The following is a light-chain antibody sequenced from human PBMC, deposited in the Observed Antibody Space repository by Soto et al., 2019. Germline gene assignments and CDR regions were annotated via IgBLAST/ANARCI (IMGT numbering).Light chain of an antibody. V-gene: IGLV7-43*01. Sequence: QAVVTQEPSLTVSPGGTVTLTCASSTGAVTSGYYPNWFQQKPGQAPRALIYSTGNKHSWTPARFSGSLLGGIAALTLSGVQPEDEAEYYCLLYYGGVWVFGGGTKLTVL. CDR1: TGAVTSGYY. J-gene: IGLJ3*02. CDR2: STG. CDR3: LLYYGGVWV.